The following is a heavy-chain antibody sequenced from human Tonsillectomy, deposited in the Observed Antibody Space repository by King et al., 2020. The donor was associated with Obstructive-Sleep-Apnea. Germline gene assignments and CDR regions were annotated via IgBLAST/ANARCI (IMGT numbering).Heavy chain of an antibody. Sequence: TLKESGPTLVKPTQTLTLTCTFSWFSLSTSGVAVGGIRQPPRKALEWLSLIYLDEDKRYSPSLKNRLTNTKDTSQNQVVLTMTNMDPVYTATYYCAHYGPTLGYFDYWGQGTLVTVSS. D-gene: IGHD4-11*01. CDR3: AHYGPTLGYFDY. J-gene: IGHJ4*02. CDR1: WFSLSTSGVA. V-gene: IGHV2-5*02. CDR2: IYLDEDK.